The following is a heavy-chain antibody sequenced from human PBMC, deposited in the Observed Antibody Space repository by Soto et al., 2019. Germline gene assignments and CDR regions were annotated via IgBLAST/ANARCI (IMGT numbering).Heavy chain of an antibody. CDR2: IIPIFGTA. J-gene: IGHJ3*02. CDR1: GGTFSSYA. V-gene: IGHV1-69*12. D-gene: IGHD6-19*01. Sequence: QVQLVQSGAEVKKPGSSVKVSCKASGGTFSSYAISWVRQAPGQGLEWMGGIIPIFGTANYAQKFQGRVTIPAQESTSTADMELSRLRSEATAVYSCARAIEMAVHDAFAIWGQGTMVTVSS. CDR3: ARAIEMAVHDAFAI.